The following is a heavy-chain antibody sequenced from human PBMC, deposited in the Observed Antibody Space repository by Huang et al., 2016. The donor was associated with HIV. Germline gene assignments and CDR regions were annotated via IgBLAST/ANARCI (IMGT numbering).Heavy chain of an antibody. CDR2: SYNGGKK. J-gene: IGHJ4*02. CDR1: GFTFRTYT. V-gene: IGHV3-30*15. CDR3: TREFTTSVQFFDL. Sequence: QVKLVESGGGVVQPGISLRLSCAASGFTFRTYTFHWVRQAPSSSYNGGKKFYADSVKGRFTISRGNSKNTVYLEVSSPRPEDSAVYYCTREFTTSVQFFDLWGQGTLVTVSS. D-gene: IGHD4-4*01.